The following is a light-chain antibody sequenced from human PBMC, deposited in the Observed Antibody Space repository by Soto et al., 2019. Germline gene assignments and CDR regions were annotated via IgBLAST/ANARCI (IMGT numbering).Light chain of an antibody. CDR1: SSNIGAGFD. V-gene: IGLV1-40*01. J-gene: IGLJ1*01. CDR2: GNN. CDR3: QSYDSTLSDRYV. Sequence: QPVLTQPPSVSGAPGQRVTISCTGSSSNIGAGFDVHWYQQRPGTAPKLLIFGNNNRPSGVPDRFSGSKSDTSASLAITGLQAEDEGDYYCQSYDSTLSDRYVFGTGTQLTVL.